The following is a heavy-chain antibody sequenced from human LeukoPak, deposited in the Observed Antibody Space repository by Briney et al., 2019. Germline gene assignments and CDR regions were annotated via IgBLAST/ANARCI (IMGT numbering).Heavy chain of an antibody. V-gene: IGHV1-8*03. CDR1: GYTFTSYD. Sequence: ASVKVSGKASGYTFTSYDINWVRQATGQGLEWMGWMNPNSGNTGYAQKFQGRVTITRNTSISTAYMELSSLRSEDTAVYYCARGAAARQGAFDIWGQGTMVTVSS. D-gene: IGHD6-6*01. J-gene: IGHJ3*02. CDR3: ARGAAARQGAFDI. CDR2: MNPNSGNT.